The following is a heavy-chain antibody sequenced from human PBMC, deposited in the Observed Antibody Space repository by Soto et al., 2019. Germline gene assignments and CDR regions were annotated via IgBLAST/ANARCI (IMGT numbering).Heavy chain of an antibody. Sequence: PSETLSLTCTVSGGSISSYYWSWIRQPPGKGLEWIGYIYYSGSTNYNPSLKSRVTISVDTSKNQFSLKLSSVTAADTAVYYCARERKGYCSGGSCYYCFDYWGQGTLVTVSS. CDR1: GGSISSYY. CDR3: ARERKGYCSGGSCYYCFDY. V-gene: IGHV4-59*01. J-gene: IGHJ4*02. D-gene: IGHD2-15*01. CDR2: IYYSGST.